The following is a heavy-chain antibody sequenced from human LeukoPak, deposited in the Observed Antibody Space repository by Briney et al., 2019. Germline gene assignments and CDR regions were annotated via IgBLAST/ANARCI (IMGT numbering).Heavy chain of an antibody. CDR3: AKDREIRFLEWSVYFDY. J-gene: IGHJ4*02. CDR2: ISGSGGST. D-gene: IGHD3-3*01. Sequence: GGSLRLSCAASGFTFSSYATSWVRQAPGKGLEWVSAISGSGGSTYYADSVKGRFTISRDNSKNTLYLQMNSLRAEDTAVYYCAKDREIRFLEWSVYFDYWGQGTLVTVSS. V-gene: IGHV3-23*01. CDR1: GFTFSSYA.